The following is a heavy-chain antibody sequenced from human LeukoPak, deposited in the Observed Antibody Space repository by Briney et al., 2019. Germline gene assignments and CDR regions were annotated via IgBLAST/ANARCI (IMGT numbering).Heavy chain of an antibody. CDR2: IFSSGNT. CDR3: ARSPHRLVGHWFDP. D-gene: IGHD3-16*01. Sequence: SETLSLTCTVSGGSINSYYWSWIRQPAGKGLEWIGRIFSSGNTIYNPSLQSRVTMSVDTSKNQFSLRLNSVTAADTAVYYCARSPHRLVGHWFDPWGQGTLVTVSS. V-gene: IGHV4-4*07. J-gene: IGHJ5*02. CDR1: GGSINSYY.